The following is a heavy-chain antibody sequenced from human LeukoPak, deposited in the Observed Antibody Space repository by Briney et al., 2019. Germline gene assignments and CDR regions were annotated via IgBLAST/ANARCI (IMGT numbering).Heavy chain of an antibody. V-gene: IGHV3-7*01. CDR2: IKEDASET. J-gene: IGHJ2*01. D-gene: IGHD1-26*01. Sequence: GSLRLSCEASGFIFMKYWMSWVRQAPGKGLEWVANIKEDASETNSVDSVKGRFTISRDNAKKSLFLEMNGLRAEDTAVYFCVRGLLSGTYSRLFYFDLWGRGTLVTVSS. CDR1: GFIFMKYW. CDR3: VRGLLSGTYSRLFYFDL.